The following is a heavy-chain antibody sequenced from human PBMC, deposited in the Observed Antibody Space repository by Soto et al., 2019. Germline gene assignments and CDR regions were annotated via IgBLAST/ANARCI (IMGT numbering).Heavy chain of an antibody. V-gene: IGHV1-69*01. CDR1: GGTFSSYA. D-gene: IGHD6-13*01. J-gene: IGHJ6*02. CDR3: ARVPGVRSISWADYYYYGMDV. Sequence: QVQLVQSGAEVKKPGSSVKVSCKASGGTFSSYAISWVRQAPGQGLEWMGGIIPIFGTANYAKKFQGRVTITAEEYTSRAYMELSSRRSEDTAVYYCARVPGVRSISWADYYYYGMDVWGQGTTVTVSS. CDR2: IIPIFGTA.